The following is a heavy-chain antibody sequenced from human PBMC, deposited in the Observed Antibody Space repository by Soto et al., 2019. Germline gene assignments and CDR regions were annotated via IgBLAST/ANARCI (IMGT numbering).Heavy chain of an antibody. CDR1: GGSISSYY. V-gene: IGHV4-4*07. CDR3: AREKIAAATLGGTYYYYGMDV. Sequence: SETLSLTCTVSGGSISSYYWSWIRQPAGKGLEWIGRIYTSGSTNYNPSLKSRVTMSVDTSKNQFSLKLSSVTAADTAVYYCAREKIAAATLGGTYYYYGMDVWGQGTTVTVSS. D-gene: IGHD6-13*01. CDR2: IYTSGST. J-gene: IGHJ6*02.